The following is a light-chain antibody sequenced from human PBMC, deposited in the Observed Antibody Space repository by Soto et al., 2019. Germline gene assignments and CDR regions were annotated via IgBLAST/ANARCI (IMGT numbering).Light chain of an antibody. CDR1: SGHSTYA. V-gene: IGLV4-69*01. CDR2: LNSDGSH. CDR3: QTWGTGIHWV. J-gene: IGLJ3*02. Sequence: QLVLTQSPSAPASLGASVKLTCTLSSGHSTYAIAWHQQQPEKGPRYLMKLNSDGSHRKGDGIPDRFSGSSSGAERYLTISSLQSEDEADYYCQTWGTGIHWVFGGGTKVTVL.